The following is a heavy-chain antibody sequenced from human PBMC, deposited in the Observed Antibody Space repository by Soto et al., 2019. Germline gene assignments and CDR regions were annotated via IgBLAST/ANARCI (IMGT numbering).Heavy chain of an antibody. D-gene: IGHD4-17*01. Sequence: GGSLRLSCAASGFTFSNHGMSWVRQAPGKGLEWVSNISDSGDSTYYADSVKGRFTISRDNSKNMLYLQMNSLTADDTAVYDCAKRSTAYFDFWGQGTLVTVSS. CDR3: AKRSTAYFDF. CDR2: ISDSGDST. CDR1: GFTFSNHG. J-gene: IGHJ4*02. V-gene: IGHV3-23*01.